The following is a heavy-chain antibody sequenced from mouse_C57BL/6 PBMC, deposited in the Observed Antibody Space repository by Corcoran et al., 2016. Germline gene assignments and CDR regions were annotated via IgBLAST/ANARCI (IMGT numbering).Heavy chain of an antibody. V-gene: IGHV14-1*01. D-gene: IGHD1-1*01. CDR3: TPFITTVVATEDYFDY. Sequence: EVQLQQSGAELVRPGASVKLSCTASGFNIKDYYMHWVKQRPEQGLEWIGRIDPEDGDTEYAPKFQGKATMTADTSSNTAYLQLSSLTSEDTAVYYCTPFITTVVATEDYFDYWGQGTTLTVSS. CDR1: GFNIKDYY. J-gene: IGHJ2*01. CDR2: IDPEDGDT.